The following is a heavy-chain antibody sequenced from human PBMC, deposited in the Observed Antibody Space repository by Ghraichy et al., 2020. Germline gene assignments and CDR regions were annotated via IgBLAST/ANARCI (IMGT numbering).Heavy chain of an antibody. V-gene: IGHV4-39*01. Sequence: SETLSLTCTVSGGSISSSSYYWGWIRQPPGQELEWIVNIYYSGSTYYNPSLKSRVTISVDTSKNQFSLKLSSVTAADTAVYYCARQNGDYGILTGRYYFDYWGQGTLVTVSS. CDR1: GGSISSSSYY. CDR3: ARQNGDYGILTGRYYFDY. D-gene: IGHD3-9*01. J-gene: IGHJ4*02. CDR2: IYYSGST.